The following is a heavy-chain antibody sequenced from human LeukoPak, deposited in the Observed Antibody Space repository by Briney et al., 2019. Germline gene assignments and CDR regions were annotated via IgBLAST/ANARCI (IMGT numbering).Heavy chain of an antibody. CDR1: GGSVSGTNW. CDR3: SRESGPFCPFGY. V-gene: IGHV4/OR15-8*02. J-gene: IGHJ4*02. Sequence: SETLSLTCGVSGGSVSGTNWWSWVRQPPGQGLEWVGEISLAGQTNYNPSLNGRVTMSLDKSSNQLSLHLTSVTAANTATYFCSRESGPFCPFGYWGQGTLVIVSS. CDR2: ISLAGQT. D-gene: IGHD1-26*01.